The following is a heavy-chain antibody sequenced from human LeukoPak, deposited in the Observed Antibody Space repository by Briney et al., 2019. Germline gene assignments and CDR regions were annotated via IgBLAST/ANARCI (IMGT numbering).Heavy chain of an antibody. Sequence: GGSLRLSCAASGFTFSDYYMSWIRQAPGKGLEWVSYISNGSSYTNYADSVKGRFTISRDNAKNSLSLQMNSLRAEDTAIYYCARAYGQVYFDNWGQGTLVTVSS. CDR2: ISNGSSYT. V-gene: IGHV3-11*06. D-gene: IGHD3-10*01. CDR1: GFTFSDYY. J-gene: IGHJ4*02. CDR3: ARAYGQVYFDN.